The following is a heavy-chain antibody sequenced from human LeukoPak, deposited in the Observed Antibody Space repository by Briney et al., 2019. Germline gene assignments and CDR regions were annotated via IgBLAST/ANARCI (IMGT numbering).Heavy chain of an antibody. Sequence: GGSLRLSCAVAGFTVSKYWMRWVRQAPGKGLEWVASIDKEGSEKRYVDSVKGRFTISRDNAKNPVYLHMTSLGAEDTALYYCATYTQYFGAPGTDYWGQGTLVTVSS. CDR3: ATYTQYFGAPGTDY. D-gene: IGHD3-10*01. CDR2: IDKEGSEK. V-gene: IGHV3-7*01. J-gene: IGHJ4*02. CDR1: GFTVSKYW.